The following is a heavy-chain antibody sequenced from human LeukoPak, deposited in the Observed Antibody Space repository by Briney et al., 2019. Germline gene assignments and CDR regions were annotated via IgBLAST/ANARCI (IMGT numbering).Heavy chain of an antibody. D-gene: IGHD2-21*01. Sequence: SETLSLTCAVYGGSFSGYYWSWIRQPPGKGLEWIGEINHSGSTNYNPSLKSRVTISVDTSKNQFSLKLSSVTAADTAVYYCARDGDYSFDYWGQGTLVTVSS. V-gene: IGHV4-34*01. CDR2: INHSGST. CDR1: GGSFSGYY. J-gene: IGHJ4*02. CDR3: ARDGDYSFDY.